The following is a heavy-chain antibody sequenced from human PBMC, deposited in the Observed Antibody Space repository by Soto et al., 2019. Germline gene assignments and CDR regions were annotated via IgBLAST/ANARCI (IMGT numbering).Heavy chain of an antibody. Sequence: PGGSLRLSCAASGFTFSDYYMSWVRQAPGKGLVWVSRIQSDGSSTNYADSVKGRFTISRDNAKNTLYLQMDSLRVEDTAVYYCAREKAVAGTTFDYWGQGALVTVSS. CDR1: GFTFSDYY. D-gene: IGHD6-19*01. J-gene: IGHJ4*02. CDR3: AREKAVAGTTFDY. CDR2: IQSDGSST. V-gene: IGHV3-74*01.